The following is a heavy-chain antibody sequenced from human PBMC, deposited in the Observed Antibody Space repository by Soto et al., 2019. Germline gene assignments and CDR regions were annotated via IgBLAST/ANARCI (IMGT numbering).Heavy chain of an antibody. J-gene: IGHJ4*02. CDR2: IIPIFGTA. CDR1: GGTFSSYA. Sequence: QVQLVQSGAEVKKPGSSVKVSCKASGGTFSSYAISWVRQAPGQGLEWMGGIIPIFGTANYAQKFQGRVTITADESTSTAYMELSSLRSEDTAVYYCARDHRETYYYESSGYSGFDYWGQGTLVTVSS. D-gene: IGHD3-22*01. CDR3: ARDHRETYYYESSGYSGFDY. V-gene: IGHV1-69*01.